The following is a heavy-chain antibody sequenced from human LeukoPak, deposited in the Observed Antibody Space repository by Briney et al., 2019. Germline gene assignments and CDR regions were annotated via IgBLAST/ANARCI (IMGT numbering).Heavy chain of an antibody. D-gene: IGHD2-2*01. CDR3: ARDQLVLVPAANLYMDV. J-gene: IGHJ6*03. V-gene: IGHV1-18*01. CDR2: ISAYNGST. CDR1: GYTFTSYG. Sequence: ASVKVSCKASGYTFTSYGISWVRQAPEQGLEWMGWISAYNGSTNYAQKLQGRVTMTTDTSTSTAYMELRSLRSDDTAVYYCARDQLVLVPAANLYMDVWGKGTTVTVSS.